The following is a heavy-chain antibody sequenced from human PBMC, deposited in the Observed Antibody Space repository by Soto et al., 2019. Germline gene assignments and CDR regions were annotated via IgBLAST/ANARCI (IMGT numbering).Heavy chain of an antibody. V-gene: IGHV4-31*03. CDR1: GGSISSGGYY. J-gene: IGHJ4*02. D-gene: IGHD6-13*01. Sequence: SETLSLTCTVSGGSISSGGYYWSWIRQHPGKGLEWIGYIYYSGSTYYNPSLKSRVTISVDTSKNQFSLKLSSVTAADTAVYYCARDRAAAGTFDYWGQGTLVTVSS. CDR2: IYYSGST. CDR3: ARDRAAAGTFDY.